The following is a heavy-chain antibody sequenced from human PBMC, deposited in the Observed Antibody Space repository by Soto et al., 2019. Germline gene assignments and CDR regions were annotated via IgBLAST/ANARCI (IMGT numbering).Heavy chain of an antibody. CDR1: GGSITSNW. D-gene: IGHD3-9*01. CDR2: IHHSGSF. CDR3: VRNDWYRFDP. V-gene: IGHV4-4*02. Sequence: QVQLQESGPGLVNPSGTLSLTCAVSGGSITSNWWRWVRQPPGKGLEWIGEIHHSGSFNYNPSLSSRVTIPIQKSQNQLSRKLTSLTAAVSAGHYCVRNDWYRFDPWGQGTLVTVSP. J-gene: IGHJ5*02.